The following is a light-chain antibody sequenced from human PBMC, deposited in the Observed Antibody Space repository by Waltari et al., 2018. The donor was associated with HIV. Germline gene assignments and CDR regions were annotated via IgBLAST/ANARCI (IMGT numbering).Light chain of an antibody. CDR2: DNN. CDR1: NIGNDY. J-gene: IGLJ3*02. CDR3: GTWDTRLSGGV. V-gene: IGLV1-51*01. Sequence: QSVLTQPPSVSAAPGQKVTISCSNIGNDYVSWYQHLPGAAPKLLIYDNNKRPSVIPDRFSGSKSGTSATLAITGLQTGDEADYYCGTWDTRLSGGVFGGGTKLTVL.